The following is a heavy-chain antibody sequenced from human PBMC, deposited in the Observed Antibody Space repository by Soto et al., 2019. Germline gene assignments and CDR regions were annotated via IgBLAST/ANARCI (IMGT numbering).Heavy chain of an antibody. J-gene: IGHJ4*02. V-gene: IGHV3-23*01. Sequence: GGSLRLSCEVSGLTFSNFAMSWVRQAPGKGLEWASAIGGSSGTSFYADSVKGRFTISKDYAKNMLYLQMNSLRAEDTAVYYCAKFKGFNWNYVFDYWGQGVPVTVSS. CDR2: IGGSSGTS. D-gene: IGHD1-7*01. CDR3: AKFKGFNWNYVFDY. CDR1: GLTFSNFA.